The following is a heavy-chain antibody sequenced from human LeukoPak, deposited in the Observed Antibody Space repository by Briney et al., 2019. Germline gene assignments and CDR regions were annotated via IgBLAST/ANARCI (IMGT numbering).Heavy chain of an antibody. V-gene: IGHV3-30*15. CDR2: MSLDGSSI. D-gene: IGHD3-9*01. CDR1: GFAFNTQA. J-gene: IGHJ4*02. Sequence: PGMSLRLSCVASGFAFNTQAMHWVRQAPGKGLEWLAVMSLDGSSIYYADSVKGRFTISRDNSKNTLYLQMSSLRVEDTAVYYCARDRGKLRYLDLGGQGAPLSVSS. CDR3: ARDRGKLRYLDL.